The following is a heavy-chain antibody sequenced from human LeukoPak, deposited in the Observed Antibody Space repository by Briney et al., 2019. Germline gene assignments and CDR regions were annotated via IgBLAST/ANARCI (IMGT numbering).Heavy chain of an antibody. CDR3: ARAPSGCGGTCAFDS. J-gene: IGHJ4*02. V-gene: IGHV4-4*07. CDR2: MHADGDS. Sequence: SETLSLTCTVSGDSISGYFWSWLRQPAGKGLEWIGRMHADGDSNYNPSLKSRITLSFDTPENQFSLTLTSVTAADTAVYFCARAPSGCGGTCAFDSWGQGTLVTVSS. CDR1: GDSISGYF. D-gene: IGHD2-15*01.